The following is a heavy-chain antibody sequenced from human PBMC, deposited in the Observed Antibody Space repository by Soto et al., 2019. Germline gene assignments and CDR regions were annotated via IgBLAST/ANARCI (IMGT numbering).Heavy chain of an antibody. V-gene: IGHV1-18*01. J-gene: IGHJ6*03. CDR2: ISAYNGNT. D-gene: IGHD2-8*01. Sequence: QVQLVQSGAEVKKPGASVKVSCKASGYTFTSYGISWVRQAPGQGLEWMGWISAYNGNTNYAQKLQGRVTMTTDTSTSTAYMELRSLRSDDTAVYYCAREGGYCTNGVCYSHYYYYMDVWGKGTTVTVSS. CDR1: GYTFTSYG. CDR3: AREGGYCTNGVCYSHYYYYMDV.